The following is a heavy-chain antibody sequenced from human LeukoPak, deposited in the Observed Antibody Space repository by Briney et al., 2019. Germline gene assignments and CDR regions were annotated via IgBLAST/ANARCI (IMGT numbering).Heavy chain of an antibody. V-gene: IGHV4-59*01. CDR2: SHYSGTT. Sequence: NPSETLSLTCNVSGGSISSYYWSWIRQPPGKGLEWIGYSHYSGTTNYKSSLKSRVTISVDTSKNQFSLKLTSVTAADTAMYYCARDSSGHGGAWHFDLWGRGTLVTVSS. CDR3: ARDSSGHGGAWHFDL. J-gene: IGHJ2*01. CDR1: GGSISSYY. D-gene: IGHD4-23*01.